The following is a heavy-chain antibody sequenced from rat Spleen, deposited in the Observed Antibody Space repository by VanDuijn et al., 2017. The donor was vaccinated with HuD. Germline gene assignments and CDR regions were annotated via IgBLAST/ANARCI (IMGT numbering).Heavy chain of an antibody. Sequence: EVQLQESGPGLVKPSQSLSLTCSVTDHSITNGYRWNWIRKFPGNKLEWMGYINSAGNTLYNPSLKSRISITRDTSKKQFFLQVNSVTTEDTATYYCARSDGTHYYLPFIYWGQGTQVTVSS. CDR3: ARSDGTHYYLPFIY. V-gene: IGHV3-3*01. CDR2: INSAGNT. CDR1: DHSITNGYR. D-gene: IGHD1-12*02. J-gene: IGHJ3*01.